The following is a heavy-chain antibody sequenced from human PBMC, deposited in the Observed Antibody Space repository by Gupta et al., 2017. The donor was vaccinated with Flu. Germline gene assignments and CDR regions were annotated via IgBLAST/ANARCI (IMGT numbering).Heavy chain of an antibody. CDR3: ARSYGDYGVRSACFDP. CDR2: VYYSGTT. V-gene: IGHV4-39*01. Sequence: QTTGKGLEWSGSVYYSGTTYYNPSLKSRVTISIDTSKNQFSLMLSSVTAADTGVFYCARSYGDYGVRSACFDPWGQGTLVTVSS. D-gene: IGHD4-17*01. J-gene: IGHJ5*02.